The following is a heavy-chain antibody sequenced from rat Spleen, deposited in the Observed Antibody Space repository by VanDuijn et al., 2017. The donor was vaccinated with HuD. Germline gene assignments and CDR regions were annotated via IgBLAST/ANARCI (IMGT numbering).Heavy chain of an antibody. J-gene: IGHJ3*01. CDR3: TTDGYVYQGFAY. Sequence: EVQLVESGGGLVQPGRSLKLSCAASGFTFSDFYMAWVRQSPKKGLEWVASISYDGGRTYYRDSVKGRFTISRDNAKRSLDLQMDSLRSGDTATYSCTTDGYVYQGFAYWGQGTLVTVSS. V-gene: IGHV5-20*01. CDR2: ISYDGGRT. CDR1: GFTFSDFY. D-gene: IGHD1-6*01.